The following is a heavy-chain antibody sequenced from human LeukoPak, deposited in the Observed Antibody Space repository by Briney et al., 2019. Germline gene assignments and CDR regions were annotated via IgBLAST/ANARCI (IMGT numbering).Heavy chain of an antibody. CDR3: ARGGVIAVASSDAFDI. CDR2: INPSGGST. CDR1: GGTFSSYA. Sequence: ASVKVSCKASGGTFSSYAISWVRQAPGQGLEWMGIINPSGGSTSYAQKFQGRVTMTRDTSTSTVYMELSSLRSEDTAVYYCARGGVIAVASSDAFDIWGQGTMVTVSS. V-gene: IGHV1-46*01. D-gene: IGHD6-19*01. J-gene: IGHJ3*02.